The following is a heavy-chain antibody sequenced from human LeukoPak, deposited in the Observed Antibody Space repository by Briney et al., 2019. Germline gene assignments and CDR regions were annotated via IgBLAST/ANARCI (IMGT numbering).Heavy chain of an antibody. Sequence: GASVKVSCKASGYTFTSYAIHWVRQAPGQRLEWMGWINAGNGNTNYSQKFQGRVTITRDTSASTAYMELSSLRSEDTAVYYCARDRGRGSGSYYKTWFDPWGQGTLVTVSS. V-gene: IGHV1-3*01. CDR3: ARDRGRGSGSYYKTWFDP. J-gene: IGHJ5*02. CDR2: INAGNGNT. CDR1: GYTFTSYA. D-gene: IGHD3-10*01.